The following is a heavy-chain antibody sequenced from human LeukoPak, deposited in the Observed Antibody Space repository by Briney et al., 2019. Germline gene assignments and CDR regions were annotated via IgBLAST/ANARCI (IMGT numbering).Heavy chain of an antibody. CDR3: ARYKDGSYVSFDY. CDR2: IYHSGSS. J-gene: IGHJ4*02. D-gene: IGHD2-15*01. Sequence: ETLSPTCPVSGAPINNYYWSWIRQPPGRGLEWIGHIYHSGSSNYNPSLKSRVTISIDTSKNQLSLKLGSVTAADTAMYYSARYKDGSYVSFDYWGQGTQVTVSS. V-gene: IGHV4-59*13. CDR1: GAPINNYY.